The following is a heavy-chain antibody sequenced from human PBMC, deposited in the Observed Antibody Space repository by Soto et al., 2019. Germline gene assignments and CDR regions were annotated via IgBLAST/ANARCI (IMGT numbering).Heavy chain of an antibody. CDR2: IYPGDSDT. CDR1: GYSFTSYW. Sequence: GESLKISCKGSGYSFTSYWIGWVRQMPGKGLEWMGIIYPGDSDTRYSPSFQGEVTISAAKSISTAYLQGGSLKASDTAMYYYSRLSSITGTTVDYYYYGMDVWGQGTTVTVSS. CDR3: SRLSSITGTTVDYYYYGMDV. J-gene: IGHJ6*02. V-gene: IGHV5-51*01. D-gene: IGHD1-7*01.